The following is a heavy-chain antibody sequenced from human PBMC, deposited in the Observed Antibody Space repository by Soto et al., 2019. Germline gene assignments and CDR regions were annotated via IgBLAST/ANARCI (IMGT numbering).Heavy chain of an antibody. J-gene: IGHJ6*02. CDR1: GYSFTSYW. CDR3: ARHVPTTVTTSYYYYGMDV. Sequence: GESLKISCKGSGYSFTSYWIGWVRQMPGKGLEWTGIIYPGDSDTRYSPSFQGQVTISADKSISTAYLQWSSLKASDTAMYYCARHVPTTVTTSYYYYGMDVWGQGTTVTVSS. V-gene: IGHV5-51*01. CDR2: IYPGDSDT. D-gene: IGHD4-17*01.